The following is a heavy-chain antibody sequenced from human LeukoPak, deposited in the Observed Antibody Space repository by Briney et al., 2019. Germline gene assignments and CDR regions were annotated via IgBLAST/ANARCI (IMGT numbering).Heavy chain of an antibody. Sequence: ASETLSLTCTVSGGSISSSSYYWGWIRQPPGKGLEWIGSIYYSVNTYYNPSLKSRVTISVDTFKNQFSLKLSSVTAADTAVYYCARHVPGAAGILRWFDPWGQGTLVTVSS. J-gene: IGHJ5*02. CDR2: IYYSVNT. D-gene: IGHD6-13*01. CDR3: ARHVPGAAGILRWFDP. CDR1: GGSISSSSYY. V-gene: IGHV4-39*01.